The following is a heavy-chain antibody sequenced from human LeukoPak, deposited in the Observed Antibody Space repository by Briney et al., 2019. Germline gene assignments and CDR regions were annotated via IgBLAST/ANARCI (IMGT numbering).Heavy chain of an antibody. CDR2: ITSRSSHI. V-gene: IGHV3-21*01. Sequence: GGSLRLSCAASGFTFSSYSMSWVRQAPGKGLEWVSSITSRSSHIYYADSVRGRFTISIDNAEKSLYLQMNSLRAEDTAVYYCARAGGIESAFDWGQGTLVTVSS. CDR3: ARAGGIESAFD. J-gene: IGHJ4*02. CDR1: GFTFSSYS. D-gene: IGHD5-12*01.